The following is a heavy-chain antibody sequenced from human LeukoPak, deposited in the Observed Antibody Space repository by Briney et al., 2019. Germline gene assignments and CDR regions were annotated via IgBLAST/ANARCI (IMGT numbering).Heavy chain of an antibody. CDR1: GGSISSGGYY. Sequence: PSETLSLTCTVSGGSISSGGYYWSWIRQPPGKGLEWIGYIYHSGSTYYNPSLKSRVTISVGRSKNQFSLKLSSVTAADTAVYYCARSMEGTIFGVVFDYWGQGTLVTVSS. CDR2: IYHSGST. J-gene: IGHJ4*02. D-gene: IGHD3-3*01. CDR3: ARSMEGTIFGVVFDY. V-gene: IGHV4-30-2*01.